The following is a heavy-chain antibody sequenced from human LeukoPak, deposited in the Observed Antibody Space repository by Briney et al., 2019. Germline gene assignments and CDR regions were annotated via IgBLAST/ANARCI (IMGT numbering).Heavy chain of an antibody. CDR2: IYHSGST. D-gene: IGHD3-9*01. J-gene: IGHJ5*02. CDR1: GYSISSGYY. CDR3: ARHFYDILTGYPKWFDP. Sequence: SETLSLTCTVSGYSISSGYYWGWIRQPPGKGLEWIGSIYHSGSTYYNPSLKSRVTFSVDTSKNQFSLKLSSVTAADTAVYYCARHFYDILTGYPKWFDPWGQGTLVTVSS. V-gene: IGHV4-38-2*02.